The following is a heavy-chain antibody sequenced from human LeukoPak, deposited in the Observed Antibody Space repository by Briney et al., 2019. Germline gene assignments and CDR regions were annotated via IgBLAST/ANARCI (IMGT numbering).Heavy chain of an antibody. V-gene: IGHV3-23*01. D-gene: IGHD6-6*01. J-gene: IGHJ4*02. Sequence: GGSLRLSCAASGFTFSNYAMSWVRQAPGKGLEWVSAISVSGGSTYYADSVKGRFTISRDNSKNTLYLQMDSLRAENTAVYYCAKDLLYSSSSAVDSWGQGSLVTVSS. CDR3: AKDLLYSSSSAVDS. CDR2: ISVSGGST. CDR1: GFTFSNYA.